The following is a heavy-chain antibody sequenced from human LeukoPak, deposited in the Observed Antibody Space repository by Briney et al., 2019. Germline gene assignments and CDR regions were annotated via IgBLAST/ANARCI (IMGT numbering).Heavy chain of an antibody. V-gene: IGHV4-34*01. CDR1: GGSFSDYF. CDR3: ARFSRITWGDWGHAFEA. J-gene: IGHJ3*01. D-gene: IGHD2-21*02. CDR2: IDDGGNT. Sequence: PSETLSLMCSVYGGSFSDYFWSWIRQPPGKGLEWIGEIDDGGNTNYNPSLMSRVIVAMEKSKTQFSLLMRSVTAADTAIYYCARFSRITWGDWGHAFEAWGQRATVIVSS.